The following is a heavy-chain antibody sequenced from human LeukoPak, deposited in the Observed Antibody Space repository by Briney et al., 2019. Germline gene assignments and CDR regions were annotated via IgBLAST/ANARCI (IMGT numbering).Heavy chain of an antibody. V-gene: IGHV1-46*01. CDR3: AREMVSAAMKLNGVPYYYFYFMDV. CDR1: GYTFTSYD. D-gene: IGHD2-2*01. J-gene: IGHJ6*03. CDR2: INPSGGST. Sequence: ASVKVSCKASGYTFTSYDINWVRQATGQGLEWMGTINPSGGSTTYAQKFQGRVTMTRDTSTSTVYMELSSLRSEDTAVYYCAREMVSAAMKLNGVPYYYFYFMDVWGKGTTVTVSS.